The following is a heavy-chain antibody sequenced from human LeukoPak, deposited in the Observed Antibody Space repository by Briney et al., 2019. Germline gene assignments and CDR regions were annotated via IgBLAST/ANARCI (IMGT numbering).Heavy chain of an antibody. CDR2: IWYDGNNK. CDR3: ARQHCSGGDCYFFD. J-gene: IGHJ4*02. D-gene: IGHD2-15*01. CDR1: GFTFSSYG. V-gene: IGHV3-33*01. Sequence: GGSLRLSCAASGFTFSSYGMHWVRQAPGKGLEWVALIWYDGNNKYYADSVKGRFTISRDNSKNALYLQLNSLRAEDTAVYYCARQHCSGGDCYFFDWGQGTLVTVSS.